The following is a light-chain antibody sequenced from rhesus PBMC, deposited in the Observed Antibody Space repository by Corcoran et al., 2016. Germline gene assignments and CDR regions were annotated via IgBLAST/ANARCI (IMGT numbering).Light chain of an antibody. CDR2: KAT. CDR1: ENVNNF. V-gene: IGKV1-74*01. Sequence: DIQMTQSPSPLSASVGDRVTITCRASENVNNFLNWYHQKQGKAPKPLFYKATPLQSGVPSRFSGSGTGTDYTLTIISLQPESVTTYNCQHGNGTPFTFGPGTKLDIK. J-gene: IGKJ3*01. CDR3: QHGNGTPFT.